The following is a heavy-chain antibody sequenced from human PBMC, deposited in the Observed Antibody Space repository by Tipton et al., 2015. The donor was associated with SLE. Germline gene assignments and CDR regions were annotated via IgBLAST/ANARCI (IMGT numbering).Heavy chain of an antibody. CDR1: GYTFTTYA. J-gene: IGHJ4*02. CDR3: ARDPLTLYYFDY. V-gene: IGHV1-18*01. Sequence: QSGAEVKKPGASVKISCKASGYTFTTYALHWVRQAPGQSLEWMGWISAYNGNTNYAQKLQGRVTMTTDTSTSTAYMELRSLRSDDTAVYYCARDPLTLYYFDYWGQGTLVTVSS. CDR2: ISAYNGNT. D-gene: IGHD1-14*01.